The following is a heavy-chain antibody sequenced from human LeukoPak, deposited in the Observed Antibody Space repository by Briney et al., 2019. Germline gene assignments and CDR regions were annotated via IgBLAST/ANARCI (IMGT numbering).Heavy chain of an antibody. CDR1: GGSISSGGYY. J-gene: IGHJ3*02. D-gene: IGHD3-16*01. Sequence: SETLSLTCTVSGGSISSGGYYWSWIRQHPGKGLEWIGYIYYSGSTNYNPSLKSRVTISVDTSKNQFSLKLSSVTAADTAVYYCARLGFRAFDIWGQGTMVTVSS. CDR2: IYYSGST. CDR3: ARLGFRAFDI. V-gene: IGHV4-61*08.